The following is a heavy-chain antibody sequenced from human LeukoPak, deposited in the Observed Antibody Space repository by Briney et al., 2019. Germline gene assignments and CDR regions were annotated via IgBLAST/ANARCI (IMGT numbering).Heavy chain of an antibody. J-gene: IGHJ3*02. D-gene: IGHD3-22*01. CDR1: GFTFSSYW. Sequence: GGSLRLSCAASGFTFSSYWMHWVRQAPGKGLVWVSRINTDGSSTSYADSVKGRFTISRDNAKNTLYLQMNSLRAEDTAVYYCERDRGGGYSPESVFDIWGQGTMVTVSS. CDR2: INTDGSST. CDR3: ERDRGGGYSPESVFDI. V-gene: IGHV3-74*01.